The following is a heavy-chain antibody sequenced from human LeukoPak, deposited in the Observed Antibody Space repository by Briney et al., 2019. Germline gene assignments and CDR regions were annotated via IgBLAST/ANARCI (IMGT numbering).Heavy chain of an antibody. CDR3: ARERITIFGVVPAS. D-gene: IGHD3-3*01. CDR1: GFTFSSYS. J-gene: IGHJ4*02. Sequence: GGSLRLSCAASGFTFSSYSMNWVRQAPGKGLEWVSSISSSSSYIYYADSVKGRFTISRDNAKNSLYLQMNSLRAEDTAVYYCARERITIFGVVPASWGQGTLVTVSS. CDR2: ISSSSSYI. V-gene: IGHV3-21*01.